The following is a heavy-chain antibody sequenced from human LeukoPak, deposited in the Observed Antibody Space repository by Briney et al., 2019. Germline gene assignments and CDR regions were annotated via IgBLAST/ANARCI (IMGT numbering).Heavy chain of an antibody. D-gene: IGHD6-13*01. V-gene: IGHV1-18*01. CDR2: ISAYNGNT. CDR3: ATSIAAAKGGWFDP. Sequence: VASVKVSCKASGYTFTSYGISWVRQAPGQGLEWMGWISAYNGNTNYAQKLQGRVTMTTDTSTSTAYMELRSLRSDDTAVYYCATSIAAAKGGWFDPWGQGTLVTVSS. CDR1: GYTFTSYG. J-gene: IGHJ5*02.